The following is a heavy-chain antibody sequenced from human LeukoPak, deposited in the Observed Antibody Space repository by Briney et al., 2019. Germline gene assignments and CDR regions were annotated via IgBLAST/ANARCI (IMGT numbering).Heavy chain of an antibody. CDR1: GGSISSYY. D-gene: IGHD4-11*01. V-gene: IGHV4-4*07. CDR2: IYTSGST. J-gene: IGHJ4*02. Sequence: SETLSLTCTVSGGSISSYYWSWIRQPAGKGLEWIGRIYTSGSTNYNPSLKSRVTMSVDTSKNQFSLKVSSVTAADTAVYYCARDALSDYSDYVGYFDYWGQGTLVTVSS. CDR3: ARDALSDYSDYVGYFDY.